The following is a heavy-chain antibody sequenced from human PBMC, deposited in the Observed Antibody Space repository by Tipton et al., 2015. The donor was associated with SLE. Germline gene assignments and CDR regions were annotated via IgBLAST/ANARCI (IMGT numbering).Heavy chain of an antibody. CDR3: ARSSGMVDY. V-gene: IGHV4-59*11. Sequence: TLSLTCTVSGDSISGQYWSWIRQPPGKGLEWIGYIYYSGSTYYNPSLKSRVTISVDTSKNQFSLKLSSVTAADTAVYYCARSSGMVDYWGQGTLVTASS. CDR2: IYYSGST. J-gene: IGHJ4*02. CDR1: GDSISGQY. D-gene: IGHD3-10*01.